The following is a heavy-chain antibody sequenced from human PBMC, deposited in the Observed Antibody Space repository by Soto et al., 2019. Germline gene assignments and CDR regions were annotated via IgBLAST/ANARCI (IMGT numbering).Heavy chain of an antibody. V-gene: IGHV1-69*01. D-gene: IGHD4-4*01. J-gene: IGHJ4*02. Sequence: QVQLVQSGAEVKKPGSSVKVSCKASGVTFNRQDMRWVRQAPGQGIEWMGGIIPMFGTPHYAEKFQDRVTITADESTGTAYMELSSLTSEDTAVYYCATSEGRDAYSFDYWGPGTLVTVS. CDR2: IIPMFGTP. CDR1: GVTFNRQD. CDR3: ATSEGRDAYSFDY.